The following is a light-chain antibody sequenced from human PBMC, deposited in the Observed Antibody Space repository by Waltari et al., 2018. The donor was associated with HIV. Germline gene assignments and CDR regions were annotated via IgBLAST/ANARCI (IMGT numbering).Light chain of an antibody. J-gene: IGLJ2*01. CDR2: EVS. CDR1: SSDVGAYMY. V-gene: IGLV2-14*01. Sequence: QSALTQPASVSGSPGQSITISCTGTSSDVGAYMYVSWYQQHADKAPKLIIFEVSNRPSGSSNRFSGSKSGNTASLTISGLQTEDEADYYCASFTTNRILVFGGGTKVTVL. CDR3: ASFTTNRILV.